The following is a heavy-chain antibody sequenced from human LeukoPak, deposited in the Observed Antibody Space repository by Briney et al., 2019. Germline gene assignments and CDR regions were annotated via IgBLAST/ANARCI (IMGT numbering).Heavy chain of an antibody. CDR3: ARYYLQWLARSTNWFDP. CDR2: INHSGST. J-gene: IGHJ5*02. D-gene: IGHD6-19*01. CDR1: GGSFSGYY. V-gene: IGHV4-34*01. Sequence: PSETLSLACAVYGGSFSGYYWSWIRQPPGKGLEWIGEINHSGSTNYNPSLKSRVTISVDTSKNQFSLKLSSVTAADTAVYYCARYYLQWLARSTNWFDPWGQGTLVTVSS.